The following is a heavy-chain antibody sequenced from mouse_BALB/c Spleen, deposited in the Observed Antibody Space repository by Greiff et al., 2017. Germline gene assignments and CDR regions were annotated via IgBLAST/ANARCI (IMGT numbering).Heavy chain of an antibody. CDR1: GYSFTGYY. CDR3: ARLAIYYGSSYLYYFDY. Sequence: EVQLQQSGPELVKPGASVKISCKASGYSFTGYYMHWVKQSHVKSLEWIGRINPYNGATSYNQNFKDKASLTVDKSSSTAYMELHSLTSEDSAVFYGARLAIYYGSSYLYYFDYWGQGTTLTVSA. V-gene: IGHV1-31*01. D-gene: IGHD1-1*01. J-gene: IGHJ2*01. CDR2: INPYNGAT.